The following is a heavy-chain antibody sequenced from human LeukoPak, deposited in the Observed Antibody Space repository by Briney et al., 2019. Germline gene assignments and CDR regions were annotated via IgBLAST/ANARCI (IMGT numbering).Heavy chain of an antibody. Sequence: KSSETLSLTCAVYGGSFSGYYWSWIRQPPGKGLEWIGEINHSGSTNYNPSLKSRVTISVDTSKNQFSLKLSSVTAADTAVYYCARGLYGGKGRVDYWGQGTLVTVSS. CDR2: INHSGST. CDR1: GGSFSGYY. D-gene: IGHD4-23*01. CDR3: ARGLYGGKGRVDY. V-gene: IGHV4-34*01. J-gene: IGHJ4*02.